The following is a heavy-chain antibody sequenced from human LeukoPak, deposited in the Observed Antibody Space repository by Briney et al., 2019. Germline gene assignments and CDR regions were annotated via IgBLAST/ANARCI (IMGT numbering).Heavy chain of an antibody. CDR2: IYYSGST. J-gene: IGHJ3*02. D-gene: IGHD6-6*01. CDR3: ARERMPYSSSPGAFDI. V-gene: IGHV4-59*01. Sequence: PSETLSLTCTVYGGSISSYYWSWIRQPPGKGLEWIGYIYYSGSTNYNPSLKSRVTISVDTSKNQFSLKLSSVAAADTAVYYCARERMPYSSSPGAFDIWGQGTMVTVSS. CDR1: GGSISSYY.